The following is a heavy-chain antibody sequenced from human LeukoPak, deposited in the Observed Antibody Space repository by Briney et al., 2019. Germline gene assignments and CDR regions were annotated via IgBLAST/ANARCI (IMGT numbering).Heavy chain of an antibody. D-gene: IGHD4-11*01. CDR2: INPNSGGT. CDR3: ASQTTVSTDWFDP. J-gene: IGHJ5*02. Sequence: ASVKVSCKAPGYTFTGYYIHWVRQAPGQGLEWMGWINPNSGGTNYAQKFQGRITMTRDTSISTAYMELTRLRSDDTAVYYCASQTTVSTDWFDPWGQGTLVTVSS. V-gene: IGHV1-2*02. CDR1: GYTFTGYY.